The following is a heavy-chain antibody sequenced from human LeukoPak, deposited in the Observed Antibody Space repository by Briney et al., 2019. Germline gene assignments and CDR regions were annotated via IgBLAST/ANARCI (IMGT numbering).Heavy chain of an antibody. J-gene: IGHJ3*02. CDR2: IHAGGST. CDR3: ARDFCSSTSCYWDDAFDI. Sequence: SETLSLTCTVSGGSIRSGSYYWSWIRQPAGKGLEWIGRIHAGGSTNYNPSLKSRVTMSVDTSKNQFSLKLSSVTAADTAVYYCARDFCSSTSCYWDDAFDIWGQGTMVTVSS. V-gene: IGHV4-61*02. D-gene: IGHD2-2*01. CDR1: GGSIRSGSYY.